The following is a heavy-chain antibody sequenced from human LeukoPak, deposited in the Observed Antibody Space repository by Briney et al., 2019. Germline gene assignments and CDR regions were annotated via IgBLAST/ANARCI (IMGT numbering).Heavy chain of an antibody. CDR3: ARADRPGAKNYDILTGYYSRRRTPYYFDY. CDR1: GGSFSGYY. V-gene: IGHV4-34*01. CDR2: INHSGST. D-gene: IGHD3-9*01. J-gene: IGHJ4*02. Sequence: PSETLSLTCAVYGGSFSGYYWSWIRQPPGKGLEWIGEINHSGSTNYNPSLKSRVTISVDTSKNQFSLKLSSVTAADTAVYYCARADRPGAKNYDILTGYYSRRRTPYYFDYWGQGTLVTVSS.